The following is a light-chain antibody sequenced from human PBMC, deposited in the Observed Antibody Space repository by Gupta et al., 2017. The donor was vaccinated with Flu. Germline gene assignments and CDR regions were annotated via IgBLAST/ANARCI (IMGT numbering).Light chain of an antibody. CDR3: QQYDNIPIT. J-gene: IGKJ3*01. CDR2: WAS. V-gene: IGKV4-1*01. Sequence: DIVMTQSPDSLAVSLGERATINCKSSQSVLYSSNNKNYLAWYQQKPGQPPKLLIYWASTRESGVPDRFSGSGSGTDFTLSISSLQAEDVAVYYCQQYDNIPITFGPGTKVDIK. CDR1: QSVLYSSNNKNY.